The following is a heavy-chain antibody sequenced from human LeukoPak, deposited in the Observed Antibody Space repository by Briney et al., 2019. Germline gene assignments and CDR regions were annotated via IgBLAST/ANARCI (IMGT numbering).Heavy chain of an antibody. CDR1: GFTFSSYG. CDR3: ARGMDSSGWYGLDY. J-gene: IGHJ4*02. D-gene: IGHD6-19*01. Sequence: PGGSLRLSCAASGFTFSSYGMHWVRQAPGKGLEWVAVIWYDGSNKYYADSVKGRFTISRDNSKNTLYLQMNSLRAEDTAVYYCARGMDSSGWYGLDYWGQGTLVTVSS. CDR2: IWYDGSNK. V-gene: IGHV3-33*01.